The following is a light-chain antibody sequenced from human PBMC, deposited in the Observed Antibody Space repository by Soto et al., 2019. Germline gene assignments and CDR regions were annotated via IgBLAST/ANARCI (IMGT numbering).Light chain of an antibody. J-gene: IGKJ4*01. Sequence: DIQMTQSPSFVSASVGDRVTITCRASQTVSTWLAWYQQKPGDAPKLLIYAASTLQSGVPSRFIGSGSGTDFPLTIRSLKPEDFATYYCQQSNSFPRTFGGGTKVEIK. CDR3: QQSNSFPRT. CDR2: AAS. V-gene: IGKV1-12*01. CDR1: QTVSTW.